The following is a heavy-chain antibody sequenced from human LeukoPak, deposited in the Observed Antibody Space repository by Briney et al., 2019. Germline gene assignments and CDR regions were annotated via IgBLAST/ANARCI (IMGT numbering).Heavy chain of an antibody. CDR1: GFTFRSYG. Sequence: GGSLRLSCPASGFTFRSYGMYWVRQAPGKGLEWLAVISYDGSNKYYADSVKGRFTISRDNAKNSLYLQMNSLRAEDTAVYYCAREDLYYDYVWGSYRYLGYWGQGTLVTVSS. J-gene: IGHJ4*02. CDR2: ISYDGSNK. CDR3: AREDLYYDYVWGSYRYLGY. V-gene: IGHV3-30*03. D-gene: IGHD3-16*02.